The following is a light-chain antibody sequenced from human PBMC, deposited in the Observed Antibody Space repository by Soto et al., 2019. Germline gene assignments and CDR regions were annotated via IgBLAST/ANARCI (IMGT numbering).Light chain of an antibody. CDR1: SSNIGSNY. V-gene: IGLV1-47*02. J-gene: IGLJ1*01. Sequence: QSVVTQPPSASGTPGQRVTISCSGSSSNIGSNYVYWYQQLPGTAPKLLIYSNNQWPSGVPDRFSGSKSGTSASLAISGLRSGDEADYYCAAWDDSLSGYVFGTGTQLTVL. CDR3: AAWDDSLSGYV. CDR2: SNN.